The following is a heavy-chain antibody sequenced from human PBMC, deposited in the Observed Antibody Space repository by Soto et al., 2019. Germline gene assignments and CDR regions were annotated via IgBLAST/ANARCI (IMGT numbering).Heavy chain of an antibody. J-gene: IGHJ6*02. CDR1: GGSFSGYY. D-gene: IGHD1-1*01. CDR3: ARGRRGSYYYYGMDV. CDR2: INHSGST. V-gene: IGHV4-34*01. Sequence: QVQLQQWGAGLLKPSETLSLTCAVYGGSFSGYYWSWIRQSPGKGLEWIGEINHSGSTNYNPSLKSRVTISVDTSKNQFSLKLSSVTAADTAVYYCARGRRGSYYYYGMDVWGQGTTVTVSS.